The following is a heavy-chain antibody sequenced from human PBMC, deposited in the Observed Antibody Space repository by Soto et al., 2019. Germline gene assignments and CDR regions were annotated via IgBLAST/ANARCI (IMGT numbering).Heavy chain of an antibody. CDR1: GDSASSNSAA. CDR2: TYYRSKWYN. D-gene: IGHD3-3*01. J-gene: IGHJ6*02. Sequence: PSQTLSLTCAISGDSASSNSAAWNWIRQSPSRGLEWLGRTYYRSKWYNDYAVSVKSRITINPDTSKNQFSLQLNSVTPEDTAVYYCAREYDFWSGYSYYYYGMDVWGQGTTVTVSS. V-gene: IGHV6-1*01. CDR3: AREYDFWSGYSYYYYGMDV.